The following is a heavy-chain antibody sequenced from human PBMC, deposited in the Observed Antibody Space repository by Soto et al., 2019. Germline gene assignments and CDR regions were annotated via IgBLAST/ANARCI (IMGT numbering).Heavy chain of an antibody. CDR3: ARDRGSDGAFDS. CDR1: GFTFSSYN. Sequence: GGSLRLSCAASGFTFSSYNMNWVRQAPGKGLEWVSSISSSSSYIYYADSVKGRFTISRDNAKNSLYLQMNSLRAEDTAVYYCARDRGSDGAFDSWGQGTMITVAS. V-gene: IGHV3-21*01. J-gene: IGHJ3*02. CDR2: ISSSSSYI. D-gene: IGHD3-10*01.